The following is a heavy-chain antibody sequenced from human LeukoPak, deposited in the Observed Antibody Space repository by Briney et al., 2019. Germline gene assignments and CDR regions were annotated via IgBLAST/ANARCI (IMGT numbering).Heavy chain of an antibody. CDR3: ARGRYDFWSGPNYYYMDV. J-gene: IGHJ6*03. Sequence: GGSLRLSCAASGFTFSDHYMDWVRQAPGKGLEWVGRTRNKANSYTTEYAASVKGRFTISRDDSKNSLYLQMNSLKTEDTAVYYCARGRYDFWSGPNYYYMDVWGKGTTVTVSS. CDR1: GFTFSDHY. V-gene: IGHV3-72*01. D-gene: IGHD3-3*01. CDR2: TRNKANSYTT.